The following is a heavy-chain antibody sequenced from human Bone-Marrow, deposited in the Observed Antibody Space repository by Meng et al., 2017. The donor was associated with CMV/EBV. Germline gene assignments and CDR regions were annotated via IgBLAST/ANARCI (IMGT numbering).Heavy chain of an antibody. CDR2: ISSDGSNK. Sequence: GGSLRLSCAASGFTFSSYPMHWVRQAPGKGLEWVAVISSDGSNKYYADSVKGRFTISRDNFKNTVYLQMNSLRAEDTAVYYCAKTSGGVIEGPDYWGQGTLVTVSS. D-gene: IGHD3-16*02. CDR3: AKTSGGVIEGPDY. J-gene: IGHJ4*02. CDR1: GFTFSSYP. V-gene: IGHV3-30*14.